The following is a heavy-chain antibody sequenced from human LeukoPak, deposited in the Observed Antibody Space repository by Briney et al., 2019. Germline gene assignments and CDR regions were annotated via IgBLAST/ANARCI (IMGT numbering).Heavy chain of an antibody. J-gene: IGHJ3*02. CDR2: ISYDGSNK. Sequence: GGSLRLSCAASGFTFSSYAMHWVRQAPGKGLEWVAVISYDGSNKYYADSVKGRFTISRDNSKNTLYLQMNSLRPEDTAVYYCARANGAFDIWGQGTMVTVSS. CDR1: GFTFSSYA. D-gene: IGHD4/OR15-4a*01. V-gene: IGHV3-30*04. CDR3: ARANGAFDI.